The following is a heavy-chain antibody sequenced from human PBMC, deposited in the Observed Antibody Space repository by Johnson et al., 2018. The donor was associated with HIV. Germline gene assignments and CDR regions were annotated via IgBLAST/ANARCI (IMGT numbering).Heavy chain of an antibody. CDR2: ISSDGSST. CDR3: ARGGSSTSLDAFDI. Sequence: VQLVESGGDVVQPGRSLRLSCAASGFTFSSYAMHWVRQAPGKGLEWVSRISSDGSSTYYADSVKGRFTISRDNAKNTMFVQMNSLRAEDTAVYYCARGGSSTSLDAFDIWGQWTMVTVSS. D-gene: IGHD2-2*01. J-gene: IGHJ3*02. CDR1: GFTFSSYA. V-gene: IGHV3-74*02.